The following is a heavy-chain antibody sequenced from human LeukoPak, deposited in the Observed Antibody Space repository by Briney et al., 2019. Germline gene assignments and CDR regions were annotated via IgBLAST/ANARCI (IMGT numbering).Heavy chain of an antibody. CDR3: TRDRGFGELLSDYFYDYVMDV. J-gene: IGHJ6*02. CDR2: IPYDGSNK. CDR1: GFVFSSYV. Sequence: TGGSLSLSCAASGFVFSSYVMHWVRQAPGKGLEWVAVIPYDGSNKYYADSVKGRFTISRDNSKNTLYLQMNSLRAEDTAVYYCTRDRGFGELLSDYFYDYVMDVWGQGTTVTVSS. D-gene: IGHD3-10*01. V-gene: IGHV3-30*04.